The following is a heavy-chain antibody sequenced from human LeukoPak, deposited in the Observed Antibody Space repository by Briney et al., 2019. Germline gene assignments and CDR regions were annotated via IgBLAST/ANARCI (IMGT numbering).Heavy chain of an antibody. Sequence: GGSLRLSCAASGFTFSSYGMHWVRQAPGKGLEWVSVIYSGGSTYYADSVKGRFTISRDNSKNTLYLQMNSLRAEDTAVYYCARGSAYGSGSYGYYFDYWGQGTLVTVSS. CDR3: ARGSAYGSGSYGYYFDY. CDR2: IYSGGST. V-gene: IGHV3-53*01. J-gene: IGHJ4*02. D-gene: IGHD3-10*01. CDR1: GFTFSSYG.